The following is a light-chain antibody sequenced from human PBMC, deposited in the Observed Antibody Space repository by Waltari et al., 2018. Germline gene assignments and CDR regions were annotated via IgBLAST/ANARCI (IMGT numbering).Light chain of an antibody. J-gene: IGLJ2*01. Sequence: QSVLTQTPSSSATPGQRVIISCSGSYSNTGKNAVNWYQHLPGRAPTLLIYMTNQRPSVVPERFSGSRSGSSASLAINGLQSEDEADYYCAAWDDSLKGVVFGGGTKVSVL. CDR3: AAWDDSLKGVV. CDR2: MTN. V-gene: IGLV1-44*01. CDR1: YSNTGKNA.